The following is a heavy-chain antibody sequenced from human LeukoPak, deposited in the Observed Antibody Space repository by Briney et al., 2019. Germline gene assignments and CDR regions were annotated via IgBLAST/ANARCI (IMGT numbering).Heavy chain of an antibody. Sequence: PGASLRLSCAASGFTFSSCAMSWVRQAPGEGLEWVSGISGSGGSTYYADSVEGRFTISRDNSKNTLYLQMNSLRAEDTAVYYCAKPRGYCSGGSCYSYYYYGMDVWGQGTTVTVSS. CDR3: AKPRGYCSGGSCYSYYYYGMDV. CDR1: GFTFSSCA. J-gene: IGHJ6*02. D-gene: IGHD2-15*01. CDR2: ISGSGGST. V-gene: IGHV3-23*01.